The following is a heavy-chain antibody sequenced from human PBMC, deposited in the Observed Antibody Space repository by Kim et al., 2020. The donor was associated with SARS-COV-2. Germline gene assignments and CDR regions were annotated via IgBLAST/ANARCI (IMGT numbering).Heavy chain of an antibody. CDR3: ARECPLINMVRPRNWFDP. V-gene: IGHV1-18*01. J-gene: IGHJ5*02. CDR2: ISAYNGNT. CDR1: GYTFTSYG. Sequence: ASVKVSCKASGYTFTSYGISWVRQAPGQGLEWMGWISAYNGNTNYAQKLQGRVTMTTDTSTSTAYMELRSLRSDDTAVYYCARECPLINMVRPRNWFDPGGQGTLVTVSS. D-gene: IGHD3-10*01.